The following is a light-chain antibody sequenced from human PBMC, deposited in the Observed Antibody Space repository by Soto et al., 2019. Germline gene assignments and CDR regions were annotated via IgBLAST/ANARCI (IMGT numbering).Light chain of an antibody. J-gene: IGLJ3*02. CDR3: CSYAGSYTV. Sequence: QSALTQPRSVSVYPGQSVTISCTGTSSDVGGYNYVSWYQQHPGKAPKLMIYDVSKRPSGVPDRFSGSKSGNTASLTISGLQAEDEADYYCCSYAGSYTVFGGGTKLTVL. CDR1: SSDVGGYNY. CDR2: DVS. V-gene: IGLV2-11*01.